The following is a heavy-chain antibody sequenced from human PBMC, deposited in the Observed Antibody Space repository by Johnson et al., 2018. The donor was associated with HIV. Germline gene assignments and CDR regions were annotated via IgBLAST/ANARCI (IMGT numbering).Heavy chain of an antibody. CDR3: ARDLGWLEGTHDAFDI. CDR2: ISYDGSKK. Sequence: QVQLVESGGGVVQPGRSLRLSCAASGFTFSSYAMHWVRQAPGKGLEWVAVISYDGSKKYYADFVKGRFTISRDNSKTTLYLQTNSLRAEDTAVYYCARDLGWLEGTHDAFDIWGQGTLVTVSS. CDR1: GFTFSSYA. V-gene: IGHV3-30-3*01. J-gene: IGHJ3*02. D-gene: IGHD6-19*01.